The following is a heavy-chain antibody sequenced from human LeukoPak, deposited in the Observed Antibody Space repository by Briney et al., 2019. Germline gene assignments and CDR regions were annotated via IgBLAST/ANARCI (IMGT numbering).Heavy chain of an antibody. CDR2: ISASGASP. CDR3: AKRAVAGTYYFDY. J-gene: IGHJ4*02. V-gene: IGHV3-23*01. CDR1: GFTFNSDA. D-gene: IGHD6-19*01. Sequence: GGSLRLSCAASGFTFNSDAMSWVRQAPGKGLEWVSVISASGASPSYADSVKGRFTISRDNSKNTLYLQMNSLRAENTAVYYCAKRAVAGTYYFDYWGQGTLVTVSS.